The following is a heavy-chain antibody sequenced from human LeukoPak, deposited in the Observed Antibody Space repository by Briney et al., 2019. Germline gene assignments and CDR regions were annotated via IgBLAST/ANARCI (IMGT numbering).Heavy chain of an antibody. CDR2: ISGGGGST. Sequence: GRSLRLSCAASGLTFSGSGIHWVRQAPGKGLEWVSAISGGGGSTCDADSVKGRFTISRDNSKNTLYLQMNSLRAEDTAVYYCAKISAGYIFMPDYWGQGTLVTVSS. V-gene: IGHV3-23*01. D-gene: IGHD2-2*01. CDR1: GLTFSGSG. J-gene: IGHJ4*02. CDR3: AKISAGYIFMPDY.